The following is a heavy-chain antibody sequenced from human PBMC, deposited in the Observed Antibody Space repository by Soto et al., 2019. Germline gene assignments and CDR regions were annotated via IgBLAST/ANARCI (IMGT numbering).Heavy chain of an antibody. CDR3: ASMNHDNNVVNPTTMTYFDP. D-gene: IGHD3-22*01. Sequence: QVHLVQSGTEVKKPGSSVKVSCKASGGTFSYYSFSWVRQAPGQGLEWMGRIITLGNRTTYAQKLQDRVTITANKLTGTAYKDLSSLKSEDTPIYFFASMNHDNNVVNPTTMTYFDPWGRGTLVTVSS. CDR2: IITLGNRT. CDR1: GGTFSYYS. J-gene: IGHJ2*01. V-gene: IGHV1-69*02.